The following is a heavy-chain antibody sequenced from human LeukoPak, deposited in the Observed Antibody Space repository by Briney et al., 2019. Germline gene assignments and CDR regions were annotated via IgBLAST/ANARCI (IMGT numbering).Heavy chain of an antibody. Sequence: ASVKVSCKASGYTFTSYGISWVRQAPGQGLEWMGWISAYNGNTNYAQKLQGRVTMTTDTSTSTAYMELRSLRSDDTAVYYCARRRARDFRYYFDYWGQGTLVTVSS. D-gene: IGHD2/OR15-2a*01. V-gene: IGHV1-18*01. CDR2: ISAYNGNT. J-gene: IGHJ4*02. CDR1: GYTFTSYG. CDR3: ARRRARDFRYYFDY.